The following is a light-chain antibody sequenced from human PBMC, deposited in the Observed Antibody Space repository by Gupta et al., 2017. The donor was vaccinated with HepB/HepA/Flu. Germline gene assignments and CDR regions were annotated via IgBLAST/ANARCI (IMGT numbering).Light chain of an antibody. CDR1: KLEDKY. J-gene: IGLJ2*01. CDR2: QDS. V-gene: IGLV3-1*01. Sequence: YELTHPLSVSVSPGQTASIPCSGDKLEDKYVCWYQQKPGQTPVVVIYQDSKRPSGIPERFSGSNSGNTATLTIIGTQAMDEADYYCQAWDSSTVVVFGGGTKLTVL. CDR3: QAWDSSTVVV.